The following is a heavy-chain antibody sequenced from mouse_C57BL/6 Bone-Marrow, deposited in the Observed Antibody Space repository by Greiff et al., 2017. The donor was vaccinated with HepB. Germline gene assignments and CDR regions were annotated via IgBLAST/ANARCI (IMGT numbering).Heavy chain of an antibody. CDR3: ASGFAY. V-gene: IGHV2-6*01. J-gene: IGHJ3*01. CDR2: IWGVGST. Sequence: QVQLKESGPGLVAPSQSLSITCTVSGFSLTSYGVDWVRQSPGKGLEWLGVIWGVGSTNYNSALKYRLSISKDNSKSQVFLKMTSLQTDDTAMYYCASGFAYWGQGTLVTVSA. CDR1: GFSLTSYG.